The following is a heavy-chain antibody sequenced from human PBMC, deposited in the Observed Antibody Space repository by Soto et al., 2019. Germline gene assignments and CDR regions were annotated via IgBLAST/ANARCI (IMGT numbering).Heavy chain of an antibody. CDR2: INPNSGGT. J-gene: IGHJ4*02. D-gene: IGHD3-3*01. CDR1: GYTFTGYY. CDR3: ARGLAIFGVVNNFDY. Sequence: ASVKVSCKASGYTFTGYYMHWVRQAPGQGLEWMGWINPNSGGTNYAQKFQGRVTITADESTSTAYMELSSLRSEDTAVYYCARGLAIFGVVNNFDYWGQGTLVTVSS. V-gene: IGHV1-2*02.